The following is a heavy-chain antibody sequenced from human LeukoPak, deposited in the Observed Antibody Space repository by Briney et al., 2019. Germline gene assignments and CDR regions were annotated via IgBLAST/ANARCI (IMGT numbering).Heavy chain of an antibody. CDR2: ISSNSRII. J-gene: IGHJ4*02. CDR1: EFTFSNYG. Sequence: GGSLRLSCAASEFTFSNYGMNWVRQAPGKGLEWVSYISSNSRIINYADSVRGRFTISRDNAKNSLYLQMNSLRAEDTAVYYCAKDRTTMIVVVITLWGQGTLVTVSS. D-gene: IGHD3-22*01. V-gene: IGHV3-48*01. CDR3: AKDRTTMIVVVITL.